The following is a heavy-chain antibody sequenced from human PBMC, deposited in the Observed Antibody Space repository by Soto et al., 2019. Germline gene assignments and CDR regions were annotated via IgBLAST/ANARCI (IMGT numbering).Heavy chain of an antibody. CDR2: LTYTGGSP. J-gene: IGHJ4*02. D-gene: IGHD6-19*01. Sequence: EVQLLESGGGLVQPGGSLRLSCAASGFTFSSQAMAWVRQAPGKGLEWVSALTYTGGSPDYADSVKGRFTISRDNSKNTLYLQMNSLRAEDTAVYYCAKDLPGSGWLFDYWGQGTVVTVAS. V-gene: IGHV3-23*01. CDR3: AKDLPGSGWLFDY. CDR1: GFTFSSQA.